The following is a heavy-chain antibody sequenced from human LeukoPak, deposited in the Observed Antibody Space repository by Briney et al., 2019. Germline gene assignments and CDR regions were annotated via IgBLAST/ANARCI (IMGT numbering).Heavy chain of an antibody. CDR1: GYCSTSDW. CDR2: IDPSDSYT. D-gene: IGHD2-2*01. CDR3: TKHGQCSSTSCFWAYYYYGMDF. Sequence: GESPRISSHGAGYCSTSDWIRWVRQMPGKGLEWMGRIDPSDSYTNYSPSFQGHVTISADKSISTAYLPWSSLKASDTAIFYCTKHGQCSSTSCFWAYYYYGMDFWGQGTTVTVSS. J-gene: IGHJ6*02. V-gene: IGHV5-10-1*01.